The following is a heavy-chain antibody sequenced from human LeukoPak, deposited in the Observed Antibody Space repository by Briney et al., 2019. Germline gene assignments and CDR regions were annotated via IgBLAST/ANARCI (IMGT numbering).Heavy chain of an antibody. D-gene: IGHD3-10*01. CDR3: ARGIGGSGYMDV. V-gene: IGHV4-38-2*02. Sequence: PSETLSLTCTVSGYSISSGYYWGWIRPPPGKGLEWIGSIYHSGSTYYNPSLKSRVTISVDTSKNQFSLKLSSVTAADTAMYYCARGIGGSGYMDVWGKGTTVTVSS. J-gene: IGHJ6*03. CDR1: GYSISSGYY. CDR2: IYHSGST.